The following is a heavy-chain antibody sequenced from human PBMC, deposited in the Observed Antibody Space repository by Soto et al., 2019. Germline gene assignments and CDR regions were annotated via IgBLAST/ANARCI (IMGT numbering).Heavy chain of an antibody. D-gene: IGHD6-13*01. Sequence: QVQLVHSGAEVKKPGSSVKVSCKASGGTFSSYAISWVRQAPGQGLEWMGGIIPIFGTANYAQKFQGRVTITADESTSTANMGLSSLRSEDTAVYYCARGYSSSWPRFQFPEYWGQGTLVTVSS. CDR3: ARGYSSSWPRFQFPEY. V-gene: IGHV1-69*01. J-gene: IGHJ4*02. CDR2: IIPIFGTA. CDR1: GGTFSSYA.